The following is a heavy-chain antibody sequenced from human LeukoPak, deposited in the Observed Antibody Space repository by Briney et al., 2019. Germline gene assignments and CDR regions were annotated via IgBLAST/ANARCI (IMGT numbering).Heavy chain of an antibody. D-gene: IGHD6-19*01. J-gene: IGHJ4*02. CDR1: GYTFTGYY. CDR3: ARGFPDIAVAVIRY. V-gene: IGHV1-2*02. CDR2: INPNSGGT. Sequence: GASVKVSCKASGYTFTGYYMHWVRQAPGQGLEWMGWINPNSGGTNYAQKFQGRVTMTRYTSISTAYMELSRLRSDDTAVYYCARGFPDIAVAVIRYWGQGTLVTVSS.